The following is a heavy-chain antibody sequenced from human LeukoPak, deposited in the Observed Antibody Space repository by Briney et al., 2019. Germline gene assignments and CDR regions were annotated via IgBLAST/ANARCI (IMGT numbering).Heavy chain of an antibody. V-gene: IGHV3-23*01. D-gene: IGHD3-22*01. CDR2: ISGSGGST. CDR1: GFTFSNNY. J-gene: IGHJ4*02. Sequence: GGSLRLSCAASGFTFSNNYMTWVRQAPGKGLEWVSAISGSGGSTYYADSVKGRFTISRDNSKNTLYLQMNSLRAEDTAVYYCAREVYYDSSGYDYWGQGTLVTVSS. CDR3: AREVYYDSSGYDY.